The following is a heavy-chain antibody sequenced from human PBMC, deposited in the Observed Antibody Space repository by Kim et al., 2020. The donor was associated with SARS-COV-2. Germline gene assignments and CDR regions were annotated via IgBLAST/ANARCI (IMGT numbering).Heavy chain of an antibody. J-gene: IGHJ3*02. CDR2: IRSKANSYAT. CDR3: TRVCPIPGGWYDAFDI. V-gene: IGHV3-73*01. D-gene: IGHD6-19*01. CDR1: GFTFSVST. Sequence: GGSLRLSCAASGFTFSVSTMHWVRQASGKGLEWVGRIRSKANSYATAYAASVKNRITISRDDSQNTAYLQMNSLKNEDTAVYCCTRVCPIPGGWYDAFDIWGQGTMCTVSS.